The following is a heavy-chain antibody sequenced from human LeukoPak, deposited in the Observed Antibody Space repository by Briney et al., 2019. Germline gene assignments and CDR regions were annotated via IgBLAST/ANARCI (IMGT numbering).Heavy chain of an antibody. J-gene: IGHJ4*02. V-gene: IGHV1-24*01. D-gene: IGHD1-1*01. CDR2: FDPEDGES. Sequence: GASVKVTCKASGGTFSSYAISWVRQAPGKGLEWMGGFDPEDGESIYAQKFQGRVTMTEDTSTDTAYMELSSLRSEDTAVYYCATDQRYNNNRQNDYWGQGTLVTVSS. CDR1: GGTFSSYA. CDR3: ATDQRYNNNRQNDY.